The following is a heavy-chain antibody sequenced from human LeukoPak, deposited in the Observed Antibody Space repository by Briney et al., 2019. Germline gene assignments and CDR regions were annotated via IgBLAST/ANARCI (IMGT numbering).Heavy chain of an antibody. CDR2: TYYRSKWHN. Sequence: SQTLSLTCAISGDSVSSDSAAWNWIRQSPARGLEWLGRTYYRSKWHNDYAPSVKSRITINPDTSKNQFSLQVNSMTPEDTAVYYCVRSRGDLDYWGQGTLVTVSS. D-gene: IGHD3-10*01. CDR1: GDSVSSDSAA. J-gene: IGHJ4*02. CDR3: VRSRGDLDY. V-gene: IGHV6-1*01.